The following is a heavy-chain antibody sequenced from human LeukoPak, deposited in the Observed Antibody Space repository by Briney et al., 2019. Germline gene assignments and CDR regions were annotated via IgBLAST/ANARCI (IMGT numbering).Heavy chain of an antibody. V-gene: IGHV3-30-3*01. Sequence: GGSLRLSCAASGFTFSDYNRHWVRQAPGKGLDWVALMSPDGNKKYYADSVNGRFIIASNNSKNTVDLQLNRLRAEETAVYYCARDLIGRYTSDYCGQGTLVTVSS. CDR2: MSPDGNKK. CDR3: ARDLIGRYTSDY. J-gene: IGHJ4*02. CDR1: GFTFSDYN. D-gene: IGHD3-10*01.